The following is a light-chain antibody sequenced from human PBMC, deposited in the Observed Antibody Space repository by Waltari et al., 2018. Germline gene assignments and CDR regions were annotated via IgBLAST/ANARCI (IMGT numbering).Light chain of an antibody. V-gene: IGKV1-12*01. Sequence: DIQMTQFPSSASASVGEGGTITCRSSQDISRWLAWYQQKPGKAPTFLIYGASNLQSGVPSRFSGSGSGTDFTLTISSLQPEDFATYYCQQATSFPLTFGGGTKVEIK. CDR1: QDISRW. J-gene: IGKJ4*01. CDR2: GAS. CDR3: QQATSFPLT.